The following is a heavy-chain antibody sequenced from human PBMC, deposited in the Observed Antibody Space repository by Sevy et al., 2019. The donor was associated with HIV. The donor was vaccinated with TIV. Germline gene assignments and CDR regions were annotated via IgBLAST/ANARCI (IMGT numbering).Heavy chain of an antibody. CDR1: GFTFSSYG. CDR2: ISYDGSNK. J-gene: IGHJ4*02. Sequence: GGSLRLSCAASGFTFSSYGMHWVRQAPGKGLEWVAVISYDGSNKYYADSVKGRFTISRDNSKNTLYLQMNSLRAEDTAVYYCAKEVEGAARLFDYWGQGTLVTVSS. CDR3: AKEVEGAARLFDY. D-gene: IGHD6-6*01. V-gene: IGHV3-30*18.